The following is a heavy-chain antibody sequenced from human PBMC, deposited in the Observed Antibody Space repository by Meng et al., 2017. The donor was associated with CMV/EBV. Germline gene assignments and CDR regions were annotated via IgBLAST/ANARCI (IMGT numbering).Heavy chain of an antibody. D-gene: IGHD3-10*01. CDR1: GFTFSSYW. V-gene: IGHV3-20*04. CDR2: INWNGGST. J-gene: IGHJ6*02. Sequence: GESLKISCAASGFTFSSYWMSWVRQAPGKGLEWVSGINWNGGSTGYADSVKGRFTISRDNAKNSLYLQMNSLRAEDTALYYCARDRASGSFLYYYYGMDVWGQGTTVTVSS. CDR3: ARDRASGSFLYYYYGMDV.